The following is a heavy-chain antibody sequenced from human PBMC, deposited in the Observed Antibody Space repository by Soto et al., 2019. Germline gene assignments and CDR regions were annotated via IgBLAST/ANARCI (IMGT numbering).Heavy chain of an antibody. J-gene: IGHJ2*01. Sequence: VQLLESGGGLVQPGGSLRLSCAASGFTFSSYAMSWVRQAPGKGLEWVSAISGSGGSTYYADSVKGRFTISRDNSKNTLYLQMNSLRADDTAVYYCAKQESGYYRSYWYFDLWGRGTLVTVSS. V-gene: IGHV3-23*01. CDR3: AKQESGYYRSYWYFDL. CDR1: GFTFSSYA. CDR2: ISGSGGST. D-gene: IGHD3-22*01.